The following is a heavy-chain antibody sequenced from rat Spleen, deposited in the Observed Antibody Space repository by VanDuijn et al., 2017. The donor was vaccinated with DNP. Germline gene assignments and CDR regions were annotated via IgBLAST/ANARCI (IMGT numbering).Heavy chain of an antibody. CDR1: GYSITSSYR. D-gene: IGHD1-5*01. CDR2: INSAGST. V-gene: IGHV3-3*01. CDR3: ARFGGTTNRYYFDY. J-gene: IGHJ2*01. Sequence: EVQLQESGPGLVKPSQSLSLTCSVTGYSITSSYRWNWIRKFPGNKLEWMGYINSAGSTNYNPSLKSRISITRDTSKNQFFLQVNSVTTEDTATYYCARFGGTTNRYYFDYWGQGVMVTVSS.